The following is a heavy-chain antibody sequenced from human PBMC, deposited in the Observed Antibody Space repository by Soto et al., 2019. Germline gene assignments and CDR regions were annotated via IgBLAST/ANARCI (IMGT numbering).Heavy chain of an antibody. CDR2: IYYSGIT. V-gene: IGHV4-39*01. D-gene: IGHD6-19*01. Sequence: QLQLQESGPGLVKPSETLSLTCSVSGGSISSSSYFWGWIRQPPGKGLEWIGSIYYSGITYYNPSLKSRFTVSVDTSKNQFSRKLSSVTAADTAVYYCARHPSAFWFDPWGQGTRVTVSS. CDR1: GGSISSSSYF. CDR3: ARHPSAFWFDP. J-gene: IGHJ5*02.